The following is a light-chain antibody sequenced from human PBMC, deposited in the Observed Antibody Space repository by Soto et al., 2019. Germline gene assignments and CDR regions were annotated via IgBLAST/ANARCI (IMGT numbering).Light chain of an antibody. V-gene: IGKV1-5*03. J-gene: IGKJ2*01. CDR1: QSIGNW. Sequence: DIQMTQSPSTLSASVGDTVTFTCRASQSIGNWTAWYQQTPGKAPKLLIYRGSSLQSGVPSRFSGSGSGTEFTLTIVNLRPDDFAVYFFQQFNIYPYTFGPGTKLEIK. CDR3: QQFNIYPYT. CDR2: RGS.